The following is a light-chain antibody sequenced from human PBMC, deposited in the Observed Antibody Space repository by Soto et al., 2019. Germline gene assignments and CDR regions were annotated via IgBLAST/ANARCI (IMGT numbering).Light chain of an antibody. V-gene: IGKV1-17*01. CDR1: QGIRSG. Sequence: DIQMTQSPSSLSASVGDRVTITCRASQGIRSGLGWYQQKPGKAPKRLIDAASSLQSGVPSRFSGSGSGTEFTLTISSLQPEDFATYYCIQHNTYPLTFGGGTKVDIK. J-gene: IGKJ4*01. CDR3: IQHNTYPLT. CDR2: AAS.